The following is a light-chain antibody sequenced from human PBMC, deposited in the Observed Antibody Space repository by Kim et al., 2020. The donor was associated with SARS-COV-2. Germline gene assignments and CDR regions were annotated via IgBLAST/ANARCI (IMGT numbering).Light chain of an antibody. Sequence: DIQMTQSPSSLSASVGDRVTITCQASQDISNYLNWYQHKPGKAPELLIYDVSTLEAGVPSRFSGSASGTDFTFTITNLQPEDGATYFCQQYDNLPLTFGGGTKVEIK. CDR2: DVS. CDR1: QDISNY. CDR3: QQYDNLPLT. V-gene: IGKV1-33*01. J-gene: IGKJ4*01.